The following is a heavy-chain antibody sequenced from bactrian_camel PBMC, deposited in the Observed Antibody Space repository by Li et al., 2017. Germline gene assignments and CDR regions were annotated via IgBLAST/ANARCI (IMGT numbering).Heavy chain of an antibody. V-gene: IGHV3S40*01. J-gene: IGHJ4*01. CDR3: VSGTND. D-gene: IGHD4*01. CDR2: IAAGSGNT. CDR1: GFTISRYT. Sequence: VQLVESGGGSVQAGGSLRLSCAASGFTISRYTMTWVRQAPGKGLEWVARIAAGSGNTYYADSVKGRFTISQDNAKNTVYLQMNSLKPEDTAVYYCVSGTNDWGQGTQVTVS.